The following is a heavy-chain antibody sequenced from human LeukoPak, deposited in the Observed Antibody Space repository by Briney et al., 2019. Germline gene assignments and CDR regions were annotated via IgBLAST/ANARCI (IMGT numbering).Heavy chain of an antibody. CDR1: GFTFSSYW. CDR2: VNTDGSST. CDR3: TRAPQGDWFDP. Sequence: GALRLSCSASGFTFSSYWMHWVRPAPGKGVVWVSRVNTDGSSTTYANSVKGRFTISRDNAKNTLYLQMNTLRAEDTAVYYCTRAPQGDWFDPWGQGTLVTVSS. J-gene: IGHJ5*02. V-gene: IGHV3-74*03.